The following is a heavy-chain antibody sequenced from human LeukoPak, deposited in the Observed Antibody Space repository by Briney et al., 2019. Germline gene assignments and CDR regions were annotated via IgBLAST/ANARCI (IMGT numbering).Heavy chain of an antibody. CDR1: GFTFSAYW. D-gene: IGHD3-10*01. CDR2: IIEGGDVK. Sequence: GESLRLSCAASGFTFSAYWMTWVRQAPGKGLAWVANIIEGGDVKYYADSVKGRFTISRDNTKNSLYLQMTSLRADDTAVYYCARGGGLLWFGESSGDYFDYWGQGTLVTVSS. CDR3: ARGGGLLWFGESSGDYFDY. J-gene: IGHJ4*02. V-gene: IGHV3-7*03.